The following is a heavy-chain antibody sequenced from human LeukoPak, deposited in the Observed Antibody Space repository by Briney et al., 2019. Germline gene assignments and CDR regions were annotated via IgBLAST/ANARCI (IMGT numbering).Heavy chain of an antibody. V-gene: IGHV3-20*04. CDR3: ARDPEPIMGSGRSWFDP. Sequence: GGSLRLSCAGSGFTFDDYGMNWVRQAPGKGLEWVSGITCDGGSTGYADSVNGRFTISRDNAKNSLYLQMNSLRAEDTAVYYCARDPEPIMGSGRSWFDPWGQGTLVTVSS. CDR1: GFTFDDYG. CDR2: ITCDGGST. J-gene: IGHJ5*02. D-gene: IGHD1-14*01.